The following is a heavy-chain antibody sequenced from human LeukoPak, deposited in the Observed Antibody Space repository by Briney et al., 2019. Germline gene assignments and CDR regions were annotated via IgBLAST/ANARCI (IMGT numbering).Heavy chain of an antibody. CDR1: GGTFSSYA. J-gene: IGHJ5*02. V-gene: IGHV1-18*01. CDR2: INAYNGNT. CDR3: ARDLSTPRWFDP. Sequence: ASVKVSCKASGGTFSSYAISGVRQAPGQGLEWMGWINAYNGNTSYAQKFQGSVTMTTDTSTSTAYMELRSLNSDDTAVYYCARDLSTPRWFDPWGQGTLVTVSS. D-gene: IGHD3-3*02.